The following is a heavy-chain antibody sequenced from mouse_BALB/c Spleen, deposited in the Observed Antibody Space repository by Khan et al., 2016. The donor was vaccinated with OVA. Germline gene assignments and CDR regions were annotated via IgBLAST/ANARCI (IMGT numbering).Heavy chain of an antibody. J-gene: IGHJ3*01. Sequence: QVQLKQPGAELMKPGASVKISCKATGYTFSSYWIEWVKQRPGHGLEWIGEILPGSGRNNYNEKFKGKATFTADTSSNTAYMQLSNLTSDDSAVYYSARGNYYGSSSWFGYWGQGTLVTVSA. CDR3: ARGNYYGSSSWFGY. V-gene: IGHV1-9*01. D-gene: IGHD1-1*01. CDR1: GYTFSSYW. CDR2: ILPGSGRN.